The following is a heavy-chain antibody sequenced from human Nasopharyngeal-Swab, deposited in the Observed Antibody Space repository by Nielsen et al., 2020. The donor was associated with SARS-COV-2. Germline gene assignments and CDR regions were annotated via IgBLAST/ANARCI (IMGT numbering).Heavy chain of an antibody. Sequence: GEYLKTPCAASGFTFHSYALNWVRQAPGKGLEWVSSISVNCASTYHAGSVKGRFTISRDNSRNTLYLQLNSLRAEDTAIYYCAKRVAGKYYYMDVWGKGTTVTVSS. CDR3: AKRVAGKYYYMDV. D-gene: IGHD3-10*01. J-gene: IGHJ6*03. CDR1: GFTFHSYA. V-gene: IGHV3-23*01. CDR2: ISVNCAST.